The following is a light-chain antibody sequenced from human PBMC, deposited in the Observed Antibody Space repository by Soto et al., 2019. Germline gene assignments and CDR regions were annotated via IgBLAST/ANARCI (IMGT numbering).Light chain of an antibody. CDR2: DVS. J-gene: IGLJ3*02. CDR1: SGNVGAYDR. V-gene: IGLV2-11*01. CDR3: CSHTGGSYRV. Sequence: QSALTQPRSVSGSPGQSVTIPCTGTSGNVGAYDRVSWYQHHPTKAPKLIIYDVSDRPSGVPYRFSGSKSGSTASLRISGLHAEDEAACSCCSHTGGSYRVFGGGTKLTVL.